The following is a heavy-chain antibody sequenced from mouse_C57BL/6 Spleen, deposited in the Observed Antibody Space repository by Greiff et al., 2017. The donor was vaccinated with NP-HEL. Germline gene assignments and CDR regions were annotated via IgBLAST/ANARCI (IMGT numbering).Heavy chain of an antibody. CDR2: IDPETGGT. V-gene: IGHV1-15*01. CDR1: GYTFTDYE. CDR3: TRQGDYYGSSYYAMDY. Sequence: VKLQESGAELVRPGASVTLSCKASGYTFTDYEMHWVKQTPVHGLEWIGAIDPETGGTAYNQKFKGKAILTADKSSSTAYMELRSLTSEDSAVYYCTRQGDYYGSSYYAMDYWGQGTSVTVSS. J-gene: IGHJ4*01. D-gene: IGHD1-1*01.